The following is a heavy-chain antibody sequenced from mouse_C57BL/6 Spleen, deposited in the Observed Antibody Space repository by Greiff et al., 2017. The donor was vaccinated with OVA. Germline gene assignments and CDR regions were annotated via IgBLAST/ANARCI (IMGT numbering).Heavy chain of an antibody. J-gene: IGHJ4*01. CDR1: GYTFTDYE. CDR2: IDPETGGT. Sequence: QVQLQQSGAELVRPGASVTLSCKASGYTFTDYEMHWVKQTPVHGLEWIGAIDPETGGTAYNQKFKGKAILTADTSSSTAYMELRSLTSEDSAVYDCTRRRVQTPMDDWGQGTSVTVSS. CDR3: TRRRVQTPMDD. V-gene: IGHV1-15*01.